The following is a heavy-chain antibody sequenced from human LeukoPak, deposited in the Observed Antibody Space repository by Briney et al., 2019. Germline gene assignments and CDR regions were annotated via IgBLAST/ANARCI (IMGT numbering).Heavy chain of an antibody. D-gene: IGHD6-19*01. J-gene: IGHJ4*02. Sequence: SETLSLTCTVSGGSVSSSNYYWSWIRQPPGKGLEGVGFFSYNVHSDYNPSLKSRVTISVDTSKNQFSLRLTSVTAADTAIYYCARVSVAGTGPDYWGQGTLVTVSS. CDR1: GGSVSSSNYY. V-gene: IGHV4-61*01. CDR3: ARVSVAGTGPDY. CDR2: FSYNVHS.